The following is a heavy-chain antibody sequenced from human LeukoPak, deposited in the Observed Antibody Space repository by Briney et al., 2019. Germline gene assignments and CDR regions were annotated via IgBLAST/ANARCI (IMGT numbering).Heavy chain of an antibody. CDR1: GGSFSGYY. Sequence: SETLSLTCAVYGGSFSGYYWIWIRQPPGKGLEWIGEINHSGSTNYNPSLKSRVTISVDTSKNQFSLKLSSVTAADTAVYYCARDGYNNPDYWGQGTLVTVSS. V-gene: IGHV4-34*01. D-gene: IGHD5-12*01. J-gene: IGHJ4*02. CDR3: ARDGYNNPDY. CDR2: INHSGST.